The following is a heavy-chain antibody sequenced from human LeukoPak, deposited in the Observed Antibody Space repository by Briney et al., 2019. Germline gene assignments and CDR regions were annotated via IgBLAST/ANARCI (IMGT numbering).Heavy chain of an antibody. V-gene: IGHV3-30*03. Sequence: GGSLRLSCAASGFVVSSNYMNWVRQAPGKGLEWVGVISYDGSDEYYTDSVKGRFTISRDNSKNTVYLQMNSLRADDTAVYYCARDFTPEWFDIHWGQGTLVTVS. CDR2: ISYDGSDE. J-gene: IGHJ4*02. CDR3: ARDFTPEWFDIH. CDR1: GFVVSSNY. D-gene: IGHD3-3*01.